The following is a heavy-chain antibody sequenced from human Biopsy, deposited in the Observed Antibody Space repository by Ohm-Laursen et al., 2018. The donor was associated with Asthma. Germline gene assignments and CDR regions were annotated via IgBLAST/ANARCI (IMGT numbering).Heavy chain of an antibody. CDR1: GYTFNSAG. J-gene: IGHJ6*02. Sequence: GASVKVSYKTSGYTFNSAGITWVLQAPGQGLEWMGWISVYNGNTKVAQKLQDRVTMITDTSTSTAYMELRSLRSDDTAVYFCARAVDYSHYYGIDVWGQGTTVTVS. D-gene: IGHD3-10*01. CDR3: ARAVDYSHYYGIDV. CDR2: ISVYNGNT. V-gene: IGHV1-18*01.